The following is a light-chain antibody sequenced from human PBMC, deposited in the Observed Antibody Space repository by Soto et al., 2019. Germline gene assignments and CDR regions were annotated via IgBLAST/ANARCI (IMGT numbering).Light chain of an antibody. Sequence: DIQMTQSPSTLSASVGDTVTVTCRASQSVSGWLARYQQKPGEAPKLLIYDASALPRGVPSSFSGSGSGTKFTLTIASLQPDDFATYYGQQFETFSGTFGPGTKVDIK. CDR3: QQFETFSGT. CDR2: DAS. V-gene: IGKV1-5*01. CDR1: QSVSGW. J-gene: IGKJ1*01.